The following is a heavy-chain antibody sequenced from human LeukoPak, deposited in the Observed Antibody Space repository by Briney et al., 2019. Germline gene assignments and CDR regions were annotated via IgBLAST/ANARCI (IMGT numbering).Heavy chain of an antibody. CDR1: GYTFSSDA. J-gene: IGHJ5*02. V-gene: IGHV1-18*01. Sequence: ASVKVSCKGSGYTFSSDAISWVRQAPGQGLEWMGWISAYNGNTNYAQMVQGRVTMTTDTSTSTAYMEVRSLRSDDTAMYYCARDVGDIVTIPAAISVPWGQGTLVTVSS. D-gene: IGHD2-2*01. CDR3: ARDVGDIVTIPAAISVP. CDR2: ISAYNGNT.